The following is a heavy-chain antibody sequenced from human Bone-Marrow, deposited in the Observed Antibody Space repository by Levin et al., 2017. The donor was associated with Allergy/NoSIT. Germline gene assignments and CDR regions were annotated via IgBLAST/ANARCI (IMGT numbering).Heavy chain of an antibody. CDR1: GFPLTSYA. D-gene: IGHD1-26*01. CDR2: ISGSGGST. V-gene: IGHV3-23*01. Sequence: GASVKVSCAASGFPLTSYAMSWVRQAPGKGLEWVSAISGSGGSTYYADSVKGRFTISRDNSKNTLYLQMNSLRAEDTAVYYCAKGGALTRFDYWGQGTLVTVSS. CDR3: AKGGALTRFDY. J-gene: IGHJ4*02.